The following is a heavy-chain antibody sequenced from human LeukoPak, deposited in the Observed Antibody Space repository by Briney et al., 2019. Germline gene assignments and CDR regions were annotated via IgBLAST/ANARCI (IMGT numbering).Heavy chain of an antibody. Sequence: GGSLRLSCTVSGFTVSSNSMSWVRQAPGKGLEWVSFICSDNTHYSDSVKGRFTISRDNARNLLSLQMNSLRAEDTAVYYCARGDPIYDFWSGGDYWGQGSLVTVSS. CDR3: ARGDPIYDFWSGGDY. CDR1: GFTVSSNS. J-gene: IGHJ4*02. D-gene: IGHD3-3*01. CDR2: ICSDNT. V-gene: IGHV3-53*01.